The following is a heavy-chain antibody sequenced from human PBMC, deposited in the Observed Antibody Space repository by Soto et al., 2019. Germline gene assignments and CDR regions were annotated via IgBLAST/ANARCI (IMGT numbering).Heavy chain of an antibody. CDR1: GYIYTNLD. CDR3: ARYQIGEGFTA. CDR2: MNPHSDT. V-gene: IGHV1-8*01. Sequence: GASVKVSCKASGYIYTNLDINWVRQASGQGLEWMGWMNPHSDTGFAQKFQGRVTLTRDTPTSTVYMELTSLRFDDTAVYYCARYQIGEGFTAWGQGTPVTGSS. J-gene: IGHJ5*02.